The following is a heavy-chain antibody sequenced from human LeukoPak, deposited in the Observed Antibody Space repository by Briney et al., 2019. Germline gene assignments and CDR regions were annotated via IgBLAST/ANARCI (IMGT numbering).Heavy chain of an antibody. CDR3: AREWELTEFDY. D-gene: IGHD1-26*01. V-gene: IGHV3-30*03. CDR2: ISYDGSNK. CDR1: GFTFSSYG. Sequence: GGSLRLSCAASGFTFSSYGMHWVRQAPGKGLEWVAVISYDGSNKYYADSVKGRFTISRDNSKNTLYLQMNSLRAEDTAVYYCAREWELTEFDYWGQGTLVTVSS. J-gene: IGHJ4*02.